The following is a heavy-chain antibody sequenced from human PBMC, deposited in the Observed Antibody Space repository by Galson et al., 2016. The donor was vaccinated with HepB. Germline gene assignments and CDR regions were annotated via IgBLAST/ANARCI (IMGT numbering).Heavy chain of an antibody. Sequence: SLRLSCAGYGFTLSNYWIHWVRQAPGKGLVWVSHINSDGSHTTYADSVKGRFTISRDNAKNTVYLQMNSLRGEDTAVYYCARGVGRAMDVWGQGTTVTVSS. D-gene: IGHD1-26*01. CDR3: ARGVGRAMDV. J-gene: IGHJ6*02. V-gene: IGHV3-74*01. CDR2: INSDGSHT. CDR1: GFTLSNYW.